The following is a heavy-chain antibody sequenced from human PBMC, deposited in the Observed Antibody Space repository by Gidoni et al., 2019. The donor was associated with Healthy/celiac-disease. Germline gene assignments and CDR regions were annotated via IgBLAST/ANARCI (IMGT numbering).Heavy chain of an antibody. CDR1: GFPFDYYG. CDR2: INWNGGST. V-gene: IGHV3-20*01. D-gene: IGHD6-19*01. Sequence: EVQLVESGGGVVRPGGSLRLPCPASGFPFDYYGMSWVRQAPGKGLEWVSGINWNGGSTGYADSVKGRFTISRDNAKNSLYLQMNSLRAEDTALYHCVASYSSGWYGDYWGQGTLVTVSS. CDR3: VASYSSGWYGDY. J-gene: IGHJ4*02.